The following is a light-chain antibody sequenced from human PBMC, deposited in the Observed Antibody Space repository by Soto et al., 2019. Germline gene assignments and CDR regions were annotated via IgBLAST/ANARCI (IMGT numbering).Light chain of an antibody. CDR1: QSVSNSY. CDR2: GAL. CDR3: QQYGSSPRT. V-gene: IGKV3-20*01. Sequence: EIVLTQSPDTLSLSPGERATLSCRASQSVSNSYLAWYQHKPGQAPRLLISGALFRAAGIPDRFSGSGSGTDFTLTISRLEPEDFAVYYCQQYGSSPRTFGQGTKVEIK. J-gene: IGKJ1*01.